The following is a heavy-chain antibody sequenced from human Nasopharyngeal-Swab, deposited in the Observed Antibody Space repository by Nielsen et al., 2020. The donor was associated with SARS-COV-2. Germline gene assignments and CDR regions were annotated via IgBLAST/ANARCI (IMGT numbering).Heavy chain of an antibody. CDR1: GFTFSSYW. CDR3: ARDIKGYSSGWFYYYYYGMDV. V-gene: IGHV3-74*01. CDR2: INSDGRTT. Sequence: GESLKISCAASGFTFSSYWMHWVRQAPGKGLVWVSRINSDGRTTSYADSVKGRFTVSRDNAKNTLYLQMNSLRAEDTAVYYCARDIKGYSSGWFYYYYYGMDVWGQGTTVTVSS. J-gene: IGHJ6*02. D-gene: IGHD6-19*01.